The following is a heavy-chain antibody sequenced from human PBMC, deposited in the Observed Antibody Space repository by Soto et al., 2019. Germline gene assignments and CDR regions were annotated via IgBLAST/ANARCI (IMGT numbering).Heavy chain of an antibody. CDR3: AHRSYYYDSSGLGFDS. CDR2: IYWDDDK. J-gene: IGHJ4*02. D-gene: IGHD3-22*01. V-gene: IGHV2-5*02. CDR1: GFSLSTSGVG. Sequence: KESGPTLVKPTQTLTLTCIFSGFSLSTSGVGVGWIRQPPGKALEWLAIIYWDDDKRYSPSLKSRLTITKDTSKNQVVLTMTNMDPADTATYYCAHRSYYYDSSGLGFDSWGQGTLVTVSS.